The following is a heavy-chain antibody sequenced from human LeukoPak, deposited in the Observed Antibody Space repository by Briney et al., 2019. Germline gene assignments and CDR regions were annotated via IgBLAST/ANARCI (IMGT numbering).Heavy chain of an antibody. J-gene: IGHJ6*02. Sequence: GASVKVSCKASGGTFSSYTISWVRQAPGQGLEWMGRIIPILGIANYAQKFQGRVTITADKSTSTAYMELSSLRSEDTAVYYCARAYFVAVAGTGYYYYGMDVWAKGPRSPSP. V-gene: IGHV1-69*02. D-gene: IGHD6-19*01. CDR3: ARAYFVAVAGTGYYYYGMDV. CDR2: IIPILGIA. CDR1: GGTFSSYT.